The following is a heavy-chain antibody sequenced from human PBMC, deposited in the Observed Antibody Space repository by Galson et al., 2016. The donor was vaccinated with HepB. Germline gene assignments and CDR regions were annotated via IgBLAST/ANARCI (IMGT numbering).Heavy chain of an antibody. Sequence: SLRLSCAASGFPFGTYTMNWVRQPPGKGLEWVSSINSGGGYVFHADSVKGRFTISRDNAKNSLYLHMSSLRAEDTAVYYCVRDHRVGVVPSGWFDPWGQGTLVTVSS. CDR3: VRDHRVGVVPSGWFDP. CDR2: INSGGGYV. D-gene: IGHD3-3*01. V-gene: IGHV3-21*01. CDR1: GFPFGTYT. J-gene: IGHJ5*02.